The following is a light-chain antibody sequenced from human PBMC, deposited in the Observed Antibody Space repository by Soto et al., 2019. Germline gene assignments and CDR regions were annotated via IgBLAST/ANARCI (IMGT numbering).Light chain of an antibody. Sequence: DIVMTQSPLSLPVTPGEPSSISFISSQSLLHSNGYNYLDWYLQKPGQSPQLLIYLGSNRASGVPDRFSGSGSGTDFTLKISRVEAEDVGVYYCMQALQTAWTFGQGTKVDIK. CDR2: LGS. J-gene: IGKJ1*01. V-gene: IGKV2-28*01. CDR3: MQALQTAWT. CDR1: QSLLHSNGYNY.